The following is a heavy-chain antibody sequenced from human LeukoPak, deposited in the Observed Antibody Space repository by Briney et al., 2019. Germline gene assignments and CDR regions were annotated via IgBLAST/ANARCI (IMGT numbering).Heavy chain of an antibody. Sequence: GSSVTVSCKASGGTFSSYAISWVRQAPGQGLEWMGGIIPIFGTANYAQKFQGRVTITADESTSTAYMELSSLRSEDTAVYYCARSGPCSGGSCYYNYFDYWGQGTLVTVSP. CDR2: IIPIFGTA. V-gene: IGHV1-69*01. CDR3: ARSGPCSGGSCYYNYFDY. D-gene: IGHD2-15*01. CDR1: GGTFSSYA. J-gene: IGHJ4*02.